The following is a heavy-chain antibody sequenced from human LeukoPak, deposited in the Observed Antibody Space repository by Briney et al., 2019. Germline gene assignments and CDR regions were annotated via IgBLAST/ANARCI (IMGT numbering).Heavy chain of an antibody. CDR1: GGSISSHY. J-gene: IGHJ4*02. CDR2: IYYSGST. Sequence: SETLSLTCTVSGGSISSHYWSWIRQPPGKGLEWIGYIYYSGSTNYNPSLKSRVTISVDTSKNQFSLKLSSVTAADTAVYYCARVAVVVPAALYYFDYWGQGTLVTVSS. CDR3: ARVAVVVPAALYYFDY. V-gene: IGHV4-59*11. D-gene: IGHD2-2*01.